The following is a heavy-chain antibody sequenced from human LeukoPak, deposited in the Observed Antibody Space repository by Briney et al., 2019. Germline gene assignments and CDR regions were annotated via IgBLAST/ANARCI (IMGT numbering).Heavy chain of an antibody. Sequence: GGTLRLSCAASGFTFSSYGMSWVRQAPGKGLEWVSAISGSGGSTYYADSVKGRFTISRDNSKNTVSLQMNNLRADDTAVYYCAKSYASGSFYDYWGQGTLVTVSS. CDR3: AKSYASGSFYDY. CDR1: GFTFSSYG. CDR2: ISGSGGST. V-gene: IGHV3-23*01. D-gene: IGHD3-10*01. J-gene: IGHJ4*02.